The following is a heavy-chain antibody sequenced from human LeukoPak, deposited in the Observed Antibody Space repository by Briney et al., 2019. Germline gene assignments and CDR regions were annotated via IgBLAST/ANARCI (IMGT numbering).Heavy chain of an antibody. CDR2: INPSGGST. CDR3: ARVRARTGGFDY. V-gene: IGHV1-46*01. D-gene: IGHD2-15*01. CDR1: GYTFTSYY. Sequence: ASVKVSCKASGYTFTSYYMHWVRQAPGQGLEWMGIINPSGGSTSYAQKFQGRVAMTRDTSTCTVYMELSSLRSEDTAVYYCARVRARTGGFDYWGQGTLVTVSS. J-gene: IGHJ4*02.